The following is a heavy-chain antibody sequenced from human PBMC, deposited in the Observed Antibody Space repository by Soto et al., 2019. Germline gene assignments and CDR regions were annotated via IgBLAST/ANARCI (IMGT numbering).Heavy chain of an antibody. Sequence: PGGSLRLSCAASGFTFSNYAVTWVLQAPGKGLEWVSTISGSGGSTYYADSVKGRFTISRDNSKNTLYLQMNSLRAEDTAVYYCAKDQGSSWYEIDYWGQGTLVTXSS. J-gene: IGHJ4*02. CDR1: GFTFSNYA. V-gene: IGHV3-23*01. CDR2: ISGSGGST. D-gene: IGHD6-13*01. CDR3: AKDQGSSWYEIDY.